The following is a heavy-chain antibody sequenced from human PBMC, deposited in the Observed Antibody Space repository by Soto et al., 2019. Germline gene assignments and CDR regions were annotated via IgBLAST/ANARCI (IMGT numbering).Heavy chain of an antibody. J-gene: IGHJ4*02. D-gene: IGHD3-3*02. Sequence: GGSLRLSCAASGFTFSSYGLHWVRQAPGKGLEWVAVISYDGGNKYYADSVKGRFTISRDNSKNTLYLQMNSLRAEDTAVYYCAKDLGFLEWLLYYWGQGTLVTVSS. V-gene: IGHV3-30*18. CDR2: ISYDGGNK. CDR1: GFTFSSYG. CDR3: AKDLGFLEWLLYY.